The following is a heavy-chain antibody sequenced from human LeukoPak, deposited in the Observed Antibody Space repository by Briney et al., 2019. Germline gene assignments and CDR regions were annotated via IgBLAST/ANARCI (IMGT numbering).Heavy chain of an antibody. Sequence: PGGSLRLSCAASGFTFDEYGMSWVRQAPGKGLEWVSYISSSGSTIYYADSVKGRFTISRDNAKNSLYLQMNSLRAEDTAVYYCARATGDLIIGYWGQGTLVTVSS. CDR3: ARATGDLIIGY. D-gene: IGHD7-27*01. CDR2: ISSSGSTI. V-gene: IGHV3-11*04. J-gene: IGHJ4*02. CDR1: GFTFDEYG.